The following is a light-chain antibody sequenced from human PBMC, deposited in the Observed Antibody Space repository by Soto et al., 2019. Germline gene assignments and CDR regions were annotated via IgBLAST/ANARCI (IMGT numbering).Light chain of an antibody. CDR2: DAS. CDR1: QHISSF. CDR3: QQRANWSPYT. V-gene: IGKV3-11*01. Sequence: EIVLAQSPATLSLSPGERATLSCRASQHISSFLAWYQQKPGQAPRLLIYDASNRATGIPARFSGSGSGTDHTLTISSLEHEDFAIYYCQQRANWSPYTFGQGTKLEIK. J-gene: IGKJ2*01.